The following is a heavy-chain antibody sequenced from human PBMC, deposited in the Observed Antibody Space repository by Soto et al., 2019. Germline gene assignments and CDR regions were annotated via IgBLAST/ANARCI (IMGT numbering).Heavy chain of an antibody. CDR2: INPSGGST. J-gene: IGHJ4*02. CDR3: ARCGGEVTDSSGWYGGSVYFDY. V-gene: IGHV1-46*03. CDR1: GYTFTSYY. D-gene: IGHD6-19*01. Sequence: QVQLVQSGAEVKKPGASVKVSCKASGYTFTSYYMHWVRQAPGQGLEWMGIINPSGGSTSYAQKFQGRVTKTRDTSTSTVYMELSSLRSEDTAVYYCARCGGEVTDSSGWYGGSVYFDYWGQGTLVTVSS.